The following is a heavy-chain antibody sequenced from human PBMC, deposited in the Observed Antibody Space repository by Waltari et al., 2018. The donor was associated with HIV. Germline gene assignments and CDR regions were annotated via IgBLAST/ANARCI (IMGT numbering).Heavy chain of an antibody. V-gene: IGHV2-5*02. CDR3: VHTTGLYCTTTYCRTFYSGKDV. CDR1: GFSLSTSGVG. J-gene: IGHJ6*02. Sequence: QITLKESGPTLVKPTQTLTLTCTFSGFSLSTSGVGVGWIRQPQGKAPEWLAPIYWDDDNRYSPSLKSRLTITKDTSKNQVVLTMTNMDPVDTATYYCVHTTGLYCTTTYCRTFYSGKDVWGQGTTVTVSS. D-gene: IGHD2-8*01. CDR2: IYWDDDN.